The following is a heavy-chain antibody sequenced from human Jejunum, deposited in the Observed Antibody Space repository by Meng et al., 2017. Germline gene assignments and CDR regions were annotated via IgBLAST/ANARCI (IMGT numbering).Heavy chain of an antibody. CDR3: ARAGYDFWTGYSDY. J-gene: IGHJ4*02. V-gene: IGHV3-74*03. Sequence: EVQLVESGGDLVQPGGSLRLSCAASGFTFSGYYMNWVRQRQGKGLVWVSRINSDGSITKYADSVRGRFIISRDNAKNTVYLQMNSLRAEDTAVYYCARAGYDFWTGYSDYWGEGTLVTVSS. CDR1: GFTFSGYY. CDR2: INSDGSIT. D-gene: IGHD3/OR15-3a*01.